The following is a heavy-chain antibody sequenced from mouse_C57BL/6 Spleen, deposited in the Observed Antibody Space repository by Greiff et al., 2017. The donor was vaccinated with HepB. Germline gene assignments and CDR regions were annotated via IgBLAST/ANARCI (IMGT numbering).Heavy chain of an antibody. D-gene: IGHD1-1*01. J-gene: IGHJ4*01. CDR1: GYTFPDYE. CDR2: IDPETGGT. V-gene: IGHV1-15*01. CDR3: TRSYYGSSPYYAMDY. Sequence: QVQLQQSGAELVRPGASVPLSCKASGYTFPDYEMHWVKKTPLHGLEGIGAIDPETGGTAYNQKFKGKAILTADKSSSTAYMELRSLTSEDSAVYYCTRSYYGSSPYYAMDYWGQGTSVTVSS.